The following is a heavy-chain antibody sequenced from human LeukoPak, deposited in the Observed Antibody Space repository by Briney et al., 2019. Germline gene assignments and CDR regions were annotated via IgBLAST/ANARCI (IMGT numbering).Heavy chain of an antibody. Sequence: GGSLRLSCAASGFTFSSYAMSWVRQAPGKGLEWVSAISGSGGSTYYADSVKGRFTISRDNSKNTLYLQMNSLRAEDTAVYYCAKLVERYSSSLAFDYWGQGTLVTVSS. CDR3: AKLVERYSSSLAFDY. D-gene: IGHD6-13*01. J-gene: IGHJ4*02. V-gene: IGHV3-23*01. CDR1: GFTFSSYA. CDR2: ISGSGGST.